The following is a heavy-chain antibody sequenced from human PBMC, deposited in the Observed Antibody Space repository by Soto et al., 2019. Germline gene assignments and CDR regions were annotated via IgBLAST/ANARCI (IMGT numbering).Heavy chain of an antibody. V-gene: IGHV2-5*01. CDR1: GFSLSTSGVG. Sequence: SGPTLGYPTQTLTLTCTCSGFSLSTSGVGVAWIRQPPGKPLEWLALIYWNDIKRYSPSLKSRLTITKDTSKNQVVLTMTSMDPVDTATYYCAHTRVPDTLDYWGQGTLVTVSS. J-gene: IGHJ4*01. CDR2: IYWNDIK. CDR3: AHTRVPDTLDY. D-gene: IGHD2-2*01.